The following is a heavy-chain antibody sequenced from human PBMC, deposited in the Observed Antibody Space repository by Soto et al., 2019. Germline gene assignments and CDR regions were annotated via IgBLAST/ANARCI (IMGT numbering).Heavy chain of an antibody. V-gene: IGHV4-4*02. J-gene: IGHJ4*02. CDR3: AGRRDGSGSLDY. CDR2: IYHSGTT. D-gene: IGHD3-10*01. CDR1: GGSISRNNW. Sequence: QVQLQESGPGLVKPSGTLFLTCAVSGGSISRNNWWIWVRQPPGKGLEWIGEIYHSGTTGYNPSFKSRGTISVDKSKNQFSRKLSSVTAADTAVYYCAGRRDGSGSLDYWGQETLLTVSS.